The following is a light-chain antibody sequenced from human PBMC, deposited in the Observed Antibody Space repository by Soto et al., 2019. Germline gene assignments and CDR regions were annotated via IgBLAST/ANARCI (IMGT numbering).Light chain of an antibody. Sequence: DIQLTQSPSAMSASVGDSVTITCRASQGISKYLAWFQQKPGKVPRRLIYAAPSLQSGVPSRFSGSGSGTEFTLTISSLQPEDFAAYYCLQHDSYRWTFGQGTKVDIK. J-gene: IGKJ1*01. V-gene: IGKV1-17*03. CDR2: AAP. CDR1: QGISKY. CDR3: LQHDSYRWT.